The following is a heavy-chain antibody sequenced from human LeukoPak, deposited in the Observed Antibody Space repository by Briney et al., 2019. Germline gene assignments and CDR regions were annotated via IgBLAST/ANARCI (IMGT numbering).Heavy chain of an antibody. D-gene: IGHD3-10*01. V-gene: IGHV3-30*02. CDR3: AKDGNFGSGSYYRGDS. Sequence: GGSLRLSCAASGFTFSDYGMHWVRQAPGKGLEWVAVIQYDGSNKYYADSVKGRFTISRDNSKNTLYLQMNSLRAEDTAVYYCAKDGNFGSGSYYRGDSWGQGTLVAVSS. CDR2: IQYDGSNK. CDR1: GFTFSDYG. J-gene: IGHJ4*02.